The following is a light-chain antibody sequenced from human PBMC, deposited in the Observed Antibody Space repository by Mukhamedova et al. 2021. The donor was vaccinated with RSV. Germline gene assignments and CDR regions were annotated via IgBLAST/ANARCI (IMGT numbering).Light chain of an antibody. V-gene: IGKV3-20*01. Sequence: YMGKPGQAPRLLIYDASSRATGIPDRFSGGGSVTDFTLTISRLEPEDFGVYYCQQYGSSPFYTFGKGTKLEIK. J-gene: IGKJ2*01. CDR3: QQYGSSPFYT. CDR2: DAS.